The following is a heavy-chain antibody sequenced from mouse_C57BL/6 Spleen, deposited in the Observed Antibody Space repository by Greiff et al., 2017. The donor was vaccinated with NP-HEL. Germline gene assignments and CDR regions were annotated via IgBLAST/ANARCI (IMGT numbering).Heavy chain of an antibody. D-gene: IGHD2-5*01. CDR1: GYTFTDYN. CDR2: INPNNGGT. V-gene: IGHV1-18*01. J-gene: IGHJ4*01. Sequence: EVQLQQSRPELVKPGASVKIPCKASGYTFTDYNMDWVKQSHGKSLEWIGDINPNNGGTIYNQKFKGKATLTVDKSSSTAYMELRSLTSEDTAVYDCARKRVYSNYAMDYWGQGTSVTVSS. CDR3: ARKRVYSNYAMDY.